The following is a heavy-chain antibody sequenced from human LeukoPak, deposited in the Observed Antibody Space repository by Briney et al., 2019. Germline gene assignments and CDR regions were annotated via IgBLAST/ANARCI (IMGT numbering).Heavy chain of an antibody. D-gene: IGHD6-6*01. CDR2: IIPMYGTP. CDR1: GGTFTNYA. CDR3: ARPDKAAQYGPFDY. Sequence: ASVKVSCKASGGTFTNYAISWVRQAPGQGLEWMGGIIPMYGTPSYAQNFQGKVTITKDESTSTSYLELNSLRSEDTAVYYCARPDKAAQYGPFDYWGQGTLVIVSS. V-gene: IGHV1-69*05. J-gene: IGHJ4*02.